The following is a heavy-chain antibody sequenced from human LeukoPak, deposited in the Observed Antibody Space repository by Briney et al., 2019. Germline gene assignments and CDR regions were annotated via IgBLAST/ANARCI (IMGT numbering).Heavy chain of an antibody. D-gene: IGHD3-16*01. Sequence: GGSLRLSCAASGFTFSDYYMSWIRQVPGRGLEWLSYISNSGSTIYYADSVRGRFTISRDNAKNSLYQQMYSLRAEDTAVYYCATQGGTLRLGTTHYYYYGMDVWGQGTTVTVSS. CDR1: GFTFSDYY. V-gene: IGHV3-11*01. CDR2: ISNSGSTI. J-gene: IGHJ6*02. CDR3: ATQGGTLRLGTTHYYYYGMDV.